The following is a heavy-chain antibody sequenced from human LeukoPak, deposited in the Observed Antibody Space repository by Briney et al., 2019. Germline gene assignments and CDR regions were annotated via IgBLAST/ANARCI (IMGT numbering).Heavy chain of an antibody. Sequence: GASVTVSCKASVYTFTHHSISWVRQAPGQGLEWMGWISAYNGDTNYAQKFRGRVTMTTDTSTTTGYMELRSLRSDDTAVYYCARDPSNSSGRYEYFDYWGQGTLVTVSS. D-gene: IGHD6-19*01. V-gene: IGHV1-18*01. CDR3: ARDPSNSSGRYEYFDY. CDR2: ISAYNGDT. CDR1: VYTFTHHS. J-gene: IGHJ4*02.